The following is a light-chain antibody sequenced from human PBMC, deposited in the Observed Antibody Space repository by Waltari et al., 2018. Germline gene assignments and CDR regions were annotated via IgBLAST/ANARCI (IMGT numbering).Light chain of an antibody. CDR1: SSDVGGYNY. CDR3: SSYTSSSTYV. CDR2: EVS. Sequence: QSALTQPASVSGSPGQSITISCTGTSSDVGGYNYVSWYQQHPGKAPKLMIYEVSQRHSGVSNRFSGSKSGDTASLTICGLQAEDESDYYCSSYTSSSTYVFGTGPKVTVL. V-gene: IGLV2-14*01. J-gene: IGLJ1*01.